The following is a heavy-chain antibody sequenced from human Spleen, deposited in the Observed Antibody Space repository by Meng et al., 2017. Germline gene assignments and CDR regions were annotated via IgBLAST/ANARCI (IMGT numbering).Heavy chain of an antibody. CDR2: MSGSGGST. CDR1: GFTLSTYA. Sequence: GESLKISCAASGFTLSTYAMSWVRQAPGKGLEWVSGMSGSGGSTYYADSVKGRFTISRDNSKNTLYLQMNSLRAEDTAVYYCAKDSGSGLGNDYWGQGTLVTVSS. D-gene: IGHD3-22*01. J-gene: IGHJ4*02. CDR3: AKDSGSGLGNDY. V-gene: IGHV3-23*01.